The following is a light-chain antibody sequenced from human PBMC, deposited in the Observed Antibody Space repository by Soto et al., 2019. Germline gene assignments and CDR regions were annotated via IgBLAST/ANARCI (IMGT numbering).Light chain of an antibody. CDR3: SSYTKRRTPYV. Sequence: QSVLTQPASVSGSPGQSISISCTGTSSDVGGYNYVSWYQQHPGKAPKLMIYEVSNRPSGVSNRFSGSKSGNTASLTISGTQAQEQAHYYSSSYTKRRTPYVFGTGTKVTV. J-gene: IGLJ1*01. CDR2: EVS. V-gene: IGLV2-14*01. CDR1: SSDVGGYNY.